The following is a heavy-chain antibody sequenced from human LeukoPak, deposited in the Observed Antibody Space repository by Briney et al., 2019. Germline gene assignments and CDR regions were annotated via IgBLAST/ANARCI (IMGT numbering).Heavy chain of an antibody. J-gene: IGHJ4*02. D-gene: IGHD3-10*01. Sequence: GGSLRLSCAASGFTFRSFAMTWVRQTPGEGLEWVSTITRGGETTFHSNAVKGRFTISRDNSKNTLYLQMNSLRAEDTAIYFCAKGIYYDSGSCNKWGQGTTVIVSS. CDR2: ITRGGETT. CDR3: AKGIYYDSGSCNK. V-gene: IGHV3-23*01. CDR1: GFTFRSFA.